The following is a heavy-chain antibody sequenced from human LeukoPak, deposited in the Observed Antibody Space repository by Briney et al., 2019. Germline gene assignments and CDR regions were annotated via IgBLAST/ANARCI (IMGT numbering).Heavy chain of an antibody. V-gene: IGHV3-48*04. Sequence: QPGGSLRLSCATSGFTFTDYPMNWVRQAPGKGLEWVSYITTCGSAVRYADSVKGRFTISRDNAKNSLYLQMNSLRVEDTAVYYCARERASCGGDCSDYWGQGTLVTVSS. CDR3: ARERASCGGDCSDY. CDR2: ITTCGSAV. J-gene: IGHJ4*02. D-gene: IGHD2-21*01. CDR1: GFTFTDYP.